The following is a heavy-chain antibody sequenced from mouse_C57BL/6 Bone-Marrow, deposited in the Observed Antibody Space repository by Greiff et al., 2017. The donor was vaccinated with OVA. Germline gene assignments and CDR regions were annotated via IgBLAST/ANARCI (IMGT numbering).Heavy chain of an antibody. CDR1: GYTFTDYY. CDR3: ARSYPFAY. D-gene: IGHD2-12*01. Sequence: VQLQQSGPELVKPGASVKISCKASGYTFTDYYMIWVKQSHGKSLEWIGDIIPNNGGTSYNQKFKGKATLTVDKSSSTAYMELRSLTSEDSAVYYCARSYPFAYWGQGTLVTVSA. V-gene: IGHV1-26*01. CDR2: IIPNNGGT. J-gene: IGHJ3*01.